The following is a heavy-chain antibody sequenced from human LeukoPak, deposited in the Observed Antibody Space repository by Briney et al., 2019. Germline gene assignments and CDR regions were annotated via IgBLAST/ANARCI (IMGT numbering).Heavy chain of an antibody. D-gene: IGHD3-3*01. CDR3: ARSNLPYYDFWSGYPKAFDI. Sequence: GGSLRLSCAASGFTFSSYWMSGVRQAPGKGLEWVAHIKQDGSEKYYVDSVKGRFTISRDNAKNSLYLQMNSLRAEDTAVYYCARSNLPYYDFWSGYPKAFDIWGQGTMVTVSS. V-gene: IGHV3-7*01. J-gene: IGHJ3*02. CDR2: IKQDGSEK. CDR1: GFTFSSYW.